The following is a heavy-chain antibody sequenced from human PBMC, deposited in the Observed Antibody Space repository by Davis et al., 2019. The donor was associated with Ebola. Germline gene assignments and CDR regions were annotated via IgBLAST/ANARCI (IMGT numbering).Heavy chain of an antibody. D-gene: IGHD2-21*02. CDR3: ARLAIGPWVVTDDAFDI. V-gene: IGHV3-21*01. CDR1: GFTFSSYS. J-gene: IGHJ3*02. Sequence: GESLKISCAASGFTFSSYSMNWVRQAPGKGLEWVSSISSSSSYIYYADSVKGRFTISRDNAKNSLYLQMNSLRAEDTAVYYCARLAIGPWVVTDDAFDIWGQGTMVTVSS. CDR2: ISSSSSYI.